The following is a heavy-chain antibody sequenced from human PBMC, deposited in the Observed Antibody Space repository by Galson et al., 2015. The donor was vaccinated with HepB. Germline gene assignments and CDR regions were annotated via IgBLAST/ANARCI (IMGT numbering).Heavy chain of an antibody. D-gene: IGHD5-24*01. V-gene: IGHV3-33*01. Sequence: SLRLSCAASGFTFSSYGMHWVRQAPGKGLEWVAVIWYDGSNKCYADSVKGRFTISRDNSKNTRYLQMNSLRAEDTAVYYCERGEMGGAFLRYSNYGRDVGGQGTTVTVSS. J-gene: IGHJ6*02. CDR2: IWYDGSNK. CDR1: GFTFSSYG. CDR3: ERGEMGGAFLRYSNYGRDV.